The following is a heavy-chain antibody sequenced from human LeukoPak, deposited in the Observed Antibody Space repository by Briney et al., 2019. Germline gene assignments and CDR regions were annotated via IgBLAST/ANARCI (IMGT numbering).Heavy chain of an antibody. Sequence: ASVKVSCKASGYTFTSYDINWVRQATGQELEWMGWMNPNSGNTGYAQKFQGRVTMTRNTSISTAYMELSSLRSEDTAVYYCASLGRESGSYTYDYWGQGTLVTVSS. V-gene: IGHV1-8*01. CDR2: MNPNSGNT. CDR1: GYTFTSYD. D-gene: IGHD1-26*01. CDR3: ASLGRESGSYTYDY. J-gene: IGHJ4*02.